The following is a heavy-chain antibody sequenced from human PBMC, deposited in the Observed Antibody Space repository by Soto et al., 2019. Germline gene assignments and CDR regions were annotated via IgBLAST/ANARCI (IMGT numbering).Heavy chain of an antibody. CDR3: ARDKRDLRFLEWSYYFDY. D-gene: IGHD3-3*01. V-gene: IGHV3-30-3*01. J-gene: IGHJ4*02. CDR1: GFTFSSYA. CDR2: ISYDVSNK. Sequence: PGGSLRLSCAASGFTFSSYAMHWVRQAPGKGLEWVAVISYDVSNKYYADSVKGRFTISRDNSKNTLYLQLNSLRAEDTAVYYCARDKRDLRFLEWSYYFDYWGQGTLVTVSS.